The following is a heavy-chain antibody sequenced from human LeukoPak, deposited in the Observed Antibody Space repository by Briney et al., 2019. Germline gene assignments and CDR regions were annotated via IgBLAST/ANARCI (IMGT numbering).Heavy chain of an antibody. V-gene: IGHV4-59*08. D-gene: IGHD2-21*02. J-gene: IGHJ4*02. CDR2: IYYSGST. Sequence: SETLSLTCTVSGGSISSYYWSWIRQPPGKGLEWIGYIYYSGSTNYNPSLKSRVTISVDTSKKQYSLNLSSVTAADTAVYYCARYYCGGDCYSGYFDYWGQGTLVTVSS. CDR1: GGSISSYY. CDR3: ARYYCGGDCYSGYFDY.